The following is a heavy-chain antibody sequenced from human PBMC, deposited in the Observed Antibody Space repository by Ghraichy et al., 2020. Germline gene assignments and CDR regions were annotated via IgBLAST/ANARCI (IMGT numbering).Heavy chain of an antibody. CDR2: ISGSGDST. Sequence: GGSLRLSCAASGFTFSSFAMSWVRQAPGKGLEWVSGISGSGDSTYYADSVKGRFTISRDNSKNTLYLQMSSLRAEDTAVYYCAPPTTVVTLLDYWGQGTLVTVSS. D-gene: IGHD4-23*01. CDR1: GFTFSSFA. V-gene: IGHV3-23*01. J-gene: IGHJ4*02. CDR3: APPTTVVTLLDY.